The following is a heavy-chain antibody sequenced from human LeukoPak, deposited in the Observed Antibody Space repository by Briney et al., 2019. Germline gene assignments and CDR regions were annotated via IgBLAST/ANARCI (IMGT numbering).Heavy chain of an antibody. V-gene: IGHV3-43*02. CDR1: GFSFDDYA. Sequence: GGSLRLSCAAPGFSFDDYAIHWVRQAPGKGLEWVSLISGDGGSTFYADSVKGRFTISKDNSKNSLYLQMSSLRSEDTALYYCARESDSSGWYDSWGQGTLVTVSS. D-gene: IGHD3-22*01. CDR2: ISGDGGST. CDR3: ARESDSSGWYDS. J-gene: IGHJ5*01.